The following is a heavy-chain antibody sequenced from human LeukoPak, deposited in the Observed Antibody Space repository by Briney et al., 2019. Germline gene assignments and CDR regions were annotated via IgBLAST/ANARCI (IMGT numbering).Heavy chain of an antibody. D-gene: IGHD4-23*01. CDR2: ISGSGGST. CDR1: GFTFSSYA. Sequence: GGSLRLSCAASGFTFSSYAMSWVRQAPGKGLEWVSAISGSGGSTYYADSVKGRFTISRDNSKNTLYLQMDSLRAEDTAVYYCAKDSSPDYGDNGYSDYWGQGTLVTVSS. CDR3: AKDSSPDYGDNGYSDY. V-gene: IGHV3-23*01. J-gene: IGHJ4*02.